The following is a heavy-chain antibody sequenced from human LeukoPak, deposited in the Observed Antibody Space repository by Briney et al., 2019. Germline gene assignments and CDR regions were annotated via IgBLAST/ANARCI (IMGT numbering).Heavy chain of an antibody. J-gene: IGHJ4*02. V-gene: IGHV1-2*02. CDR3: ARAGPSLGELSPFFDY. CDR1: GYTFTGYY. D-gene: IGHD3-16*02. CDR2: INPNSGGT. Sequence: EASVKVSCKASGYTFTGYYMHWVRQAPGQGLEWMGWINPNSGGTNYAQKFQGRVTMTRDTSISTAYMELSRLRSDDTAVYYCARAGPSLGELSPFFDYWGQGTLVTVSS.